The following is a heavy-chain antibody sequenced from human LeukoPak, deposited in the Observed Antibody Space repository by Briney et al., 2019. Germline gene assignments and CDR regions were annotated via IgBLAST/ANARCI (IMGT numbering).Heavy chain of an antibody. CDR1: GFTFSSYE. V-gene: IGHV3-48*03. Sequence: GGSLRLSCAASGFTFSSYEMNWVRQAPGKGLEWVSYISSSGNTIYYADSVKGRFTISRDNAKNSLYLQMNSLSAEDTAVYYCARKNYVNSGYFHHWGQGTLVTVSS. CDR2: ISSSGNTI. J-gene: IGHJ1*01. D-gene: IGHD3-22*01. CDR3: ARKNYVNSGYFHH.